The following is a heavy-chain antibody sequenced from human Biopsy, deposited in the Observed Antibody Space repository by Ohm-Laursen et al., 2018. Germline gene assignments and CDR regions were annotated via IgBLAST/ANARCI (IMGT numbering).Heavy chain of an antibody. V-gene: IGHV4-31*03. CDR1: GGSISSGGYY. CDR3: VRDRRDWYEP. J-gene: IGHJ5*02. CDR2: IYNVEST. Sequence: TLSLTCSVSGGSISSGGYYWSSIRQFPGKGLELLGYIYNVESTYYNQSLKSRVIISGDASRNQYSLKLTSVTAADTAVYYCVRDRRDWYEPWGQGTLVTVSS.